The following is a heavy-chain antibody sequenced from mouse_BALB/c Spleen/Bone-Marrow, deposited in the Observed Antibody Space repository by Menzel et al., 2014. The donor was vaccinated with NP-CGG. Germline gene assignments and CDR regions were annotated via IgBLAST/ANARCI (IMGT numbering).Heavy chain of an antibody. Sequence: EVKLMESGGDLVKPGGSLKLSCAASGFTFSSYGMSWVRQTPDKXXEWVATISSGGSYTYYPDSVKGRFTISRDNAKNTLYLQMSSLKSEDTAMYYCARHRDAMDYWGQGTSVTVSS. CDR3: ARHRDAMDY. D-gene: IGHD3-3*01. CDR1: GFTFSSYG. CDR2: ISSGGSYT. J-gene: IGHJ4*01. V-gene: IGHV5-6*01.